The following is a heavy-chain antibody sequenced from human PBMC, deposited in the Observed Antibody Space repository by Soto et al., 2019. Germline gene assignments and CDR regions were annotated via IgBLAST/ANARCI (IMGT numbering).Heavy chain of an antibody. Sequence: QVQLVESGGGVVQPGRSLRLSCAASGFTFSSYAMHWVRQAPGKGLEWVAVISYDGSNKYYADSVKGRFTISRDNFKNSLYLPMNSMRAEDTAGYYCASDEITFSLAYGMDVWGQGTTVTVSS. J-gene: IGHJ6*02. CDR3: ASDEITFSLAYGMDV. V-gene: IGHV3-30-3*01. CDR2: ISYDGSNK. D-gene: IGHD3-3*02. CDR1: GFTFSSYA.